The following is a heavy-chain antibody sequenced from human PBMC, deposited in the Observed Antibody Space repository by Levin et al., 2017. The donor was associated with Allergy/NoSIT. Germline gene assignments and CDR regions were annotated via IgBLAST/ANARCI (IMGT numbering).Heavy chain of an antibody. D-gene: IGHD3-3*01. Sequence: ASVKVSCKVSGYTLTELSMHWVRQAPGKGLEWMGGFDPEDGETIYAQKFQGRVTMTEDTSTDTAYMELSSLRSEDTAVYYCAMFRHMVWRYWSGYYTGAWFDPWGQGTLVTVSS. CDR1: GYTLTELS. CDR2: FDPEDGET. J-gene: IGHJ5*02. CDR3: AMFRHMVWRYWSGYYTGAWFDP. V-gene: IGHV1-24*01.